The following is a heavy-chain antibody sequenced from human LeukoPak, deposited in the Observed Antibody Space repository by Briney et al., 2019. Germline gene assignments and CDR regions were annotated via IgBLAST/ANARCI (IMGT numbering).Heavy chain of an antibody. J-gene: IGHJ4*02. D-gene: IGHD5-24*01. Sequence: ASETLSLTCGVYGGSFSGYYWSWIRQPPGKGLEWIGEINPRGSTNYNPSLKSRVTLSADTSKNQFFLTLNSVTAADTAVDYCARRRLGYYFDYWGQGTLVTVSS. CDR1: GGSFSGYY. CDR3: ARRRLGYYFDY. CDR2: INPRGST. V-gene: IGHV4-34*01.